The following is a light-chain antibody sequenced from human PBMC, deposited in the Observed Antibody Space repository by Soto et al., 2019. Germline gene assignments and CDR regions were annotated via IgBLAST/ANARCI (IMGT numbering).Light chain of an antibody. CDR1: TSNIGSNY. CDR3: ATWDDSLNGFYV. CDR2: RNN. Sequence: QSGLTHPPSASGTPGQGVTNSCSGTTSNIGSNYVYWYQQLPGTAPKLLIYRNNQRPSGVPDRFSGSKSGTSASLAISGLRSDDEADYFCATWDDSLNGFYVFGTGTKVTVL. J-gene: IGLJ1*01. V-gene: IGLV1-47*01.